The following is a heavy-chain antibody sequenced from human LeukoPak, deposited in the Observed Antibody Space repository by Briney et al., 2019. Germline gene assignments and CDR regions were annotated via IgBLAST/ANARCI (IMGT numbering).Heavy chain of an antibody. CDR2: ISSNSRTV. J-gene: IGHJ4*02. CDR1: GFTFSSYE. V-gene: IGHV3-48*01. Sequence: GGSLRLSCAASGFTFSSYEMNWVRQAPGKGLRWVSYISSNSRTVNYADSVKGRFTISRDNAKNSLYLQMNTLRAEDTAVYYCARGGASRPDYWGRGTLVSVSS. CDR3: ARGGASRPDY. D-gene: IGHD6-6*01.